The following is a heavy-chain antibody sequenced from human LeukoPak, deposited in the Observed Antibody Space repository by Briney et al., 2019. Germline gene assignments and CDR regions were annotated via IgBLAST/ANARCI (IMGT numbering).Heavy chain of an antibody. CDR2: ISPSGGIT. CDR3: AKGIWFGTDAFDI. D-gene: IGHD3-10*01. V-gene: IGHV3-23*01. CDR1: GFTFSSHG. J-gene: IGHJ3*02. Sequence: GGSLRLSCAASGFTFSSHGMNWVRQAPGKGLEWVSGISPSGGITYYTDSVKGRFTISRDNSKNTLYLQMNSLRAEDTAVYYCAKGIWFGTDAFDIWGQGTMVTVSS.